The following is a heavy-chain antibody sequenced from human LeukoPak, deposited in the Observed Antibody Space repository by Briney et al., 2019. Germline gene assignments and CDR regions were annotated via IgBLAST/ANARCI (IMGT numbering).Heavy chain of an antibody. CDR3: ARHRDYYYYGMDV. Sequence: ASETLSLTCAVYGGSFSGYYWSWIRQPPGKGLEWIGEINHSGSTNYNPSLKSRVTISVDTSKNQFSLRLSSVTAADTAVYYCARHRDYYYYGMDVWGQGTTVTVSS. J-gene: IGHJ6*02. CDR2: INHSGST. D-gene: IGHD1-14*01. CDR1: GGSFSGYY. V-gene: IGHV4-34*01.